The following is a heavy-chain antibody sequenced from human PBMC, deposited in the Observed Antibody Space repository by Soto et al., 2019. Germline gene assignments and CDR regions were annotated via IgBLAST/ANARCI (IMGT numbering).Heavy chain of an antibody. D-gene: IGHD4-17*01. Sequence: QITLKESGPTLVKPTQTLTLTCTFSGFSLSTSGVGVGWIRQPPGKALEWLALIYWDDDKRYSPSLKSRLTXXKXXSKNQVVLTMTNMDPVDTATYYCAHRGDYGGHMDYWGQGTLVTVSS. CDR3: AHRGDYGGHMDY. J-gene: IGHJ4*02. CDR2: IYWDDDK. V-gene: IGHV2-5*02. CDR1: GFSLSTSGVG.